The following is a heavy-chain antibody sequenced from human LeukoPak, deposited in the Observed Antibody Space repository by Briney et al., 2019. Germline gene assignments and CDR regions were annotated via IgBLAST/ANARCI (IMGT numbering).Heavy chain of an antibody. D-gene: IGHD3-10*01. CDR3: ARAHHYFGSGHDY. V-gene: IGHV1-2*02. CDR1: GYTCTTYY. Sequence: ASVKVSCKTYGYTCTTYYLHWVRQAPGQGLEWVGRINPASAVTNSAQNFQGRVTMTRDSSINTAYMELSGLRSDDTAVYFCARAHHYFGSGHDYRGQGNLVT. CDR2: INPASAVT. J-gene: IGHJ4*02.